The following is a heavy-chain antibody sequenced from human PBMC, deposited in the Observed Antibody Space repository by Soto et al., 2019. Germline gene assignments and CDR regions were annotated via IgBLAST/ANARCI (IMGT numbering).Heavy chain of an antibody. CDR1: GFTFSHYW. Sequence: EGQLVESGGGLVQPGGSLRLSCVASGFTFSHYWMSWVRQAPGKGLEWVANIKEDGSHKNYVDYVKGRFTISRDNAKNSLFLQMDSLRGDDTAVYYCTSNWGDPAGYWGQGTLVIVSS. D-gene: IGHD7-27*01. J-gene: IGHJ4*02. CDR2: IKEDGSHK. CDR3: TSNWGDPAGY. V-gene: IGHV3-7*05.